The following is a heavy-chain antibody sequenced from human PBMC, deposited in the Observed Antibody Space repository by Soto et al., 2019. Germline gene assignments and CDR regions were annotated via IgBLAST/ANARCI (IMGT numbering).Heavy chain of an antibody. D-gene: IGHD3-16*01. V-gene: IGHV5-51*01. J-gene: IGHJ4*02. CDR1: GNSFTSYL. CDR2: IYPGDSDT. CDR3: ARRSPDGAGNFDY. Sequence: XESLKVSWQCSGNSFTSYLIGLVLQMPGKGLEWMGIIYPGDSDTRYSPSFQGQVTISADKSISTAYLQWSSLKASDTAMYYCARRSPDGAGNFDYWGQGTLVTVSS.